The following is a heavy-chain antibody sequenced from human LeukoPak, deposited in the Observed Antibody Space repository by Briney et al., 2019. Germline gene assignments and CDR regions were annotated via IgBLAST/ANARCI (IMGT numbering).Heavy chain of an antibody. CDR2: IYDSGST. J-gene: IGHJ6*03. Sequence: SETLSLTCTVSGGSISSGGYYWSWIRQPPGKGLEWIGYIYDSGSTYYNPSLKSRVTISVDRSKNQFSLKLSSVTAADTAVYYCARDGDWDCSGGSCYYMDVWGKGTTVTVSS. V-gene: IGHV4-30-2*01. CDR3: ARDGDWDCSGGSCYYMDV. D-gene: IGHD2-15*01. CDR1: GGSISSGGYY.